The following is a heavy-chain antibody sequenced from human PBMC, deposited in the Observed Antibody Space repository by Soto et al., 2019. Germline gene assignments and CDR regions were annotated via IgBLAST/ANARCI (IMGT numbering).Heavy chain of an antibody. D-gene: IGHD2-21*02. Sequence: SETLSPICTVSGGSISSYYWSWIRQPPGKGLEWIGYIYYSGSTNYNPSLKSRVTISVDTSKNQFSLKLSSVTAADTAVYYCAAGAYCGGDCYSPFDYWGQRSLVTVS. J-gene: IGHJ4*02. CDR3: AAGAYCGGDCYSPFDY. CDR2: IYYSGST. CDR1: GGSISSYY. V-gene: IGHV4-59*01.